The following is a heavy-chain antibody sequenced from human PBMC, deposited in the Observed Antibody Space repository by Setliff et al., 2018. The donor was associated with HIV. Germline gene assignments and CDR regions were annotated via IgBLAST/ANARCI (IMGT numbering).Heavy chain of an antibody. CDR1: GLTLSNSA. Sequence: PGGSLRLSCAASGLTLSNSAMTWVRQKPWRGLEWVSLIQSGGIIYYADSVKGRFTISRDNAKSSMHLQMNSLRAEDTAIYYCARQGAEWGSGYYYVYWGQGTLVTVSS. V-gene: IGHV3-48*03. J-gene: IGHJ4*02. CDR3: ARQGAEWGSGYYYVY. CDR2: IQSGGII. D-gene: IGHD3-22*01.